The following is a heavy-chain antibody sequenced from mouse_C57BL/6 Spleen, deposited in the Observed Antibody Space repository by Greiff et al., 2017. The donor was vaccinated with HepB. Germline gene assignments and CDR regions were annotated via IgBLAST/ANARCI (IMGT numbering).Heavy chain of an antibody. CDR2: IRNKANGYTT. CDR3: ARSFDWEY. Sequence: EVKVVESGGGLVQPGGSLSLSCAASGFTFTDYYMSWVRQPPGKALEWLGFIRNKANGYTTEYSASVKGRFTISRDNSQSILYLQMNALRAEDSATYYCARSFDWEYWGQGTTLTVSS. V-gene: IGHV7-3*01. J-gene: IGHJ2*01. D-gene: IGHD2-4*01. CDR1: GFTFTDYY.